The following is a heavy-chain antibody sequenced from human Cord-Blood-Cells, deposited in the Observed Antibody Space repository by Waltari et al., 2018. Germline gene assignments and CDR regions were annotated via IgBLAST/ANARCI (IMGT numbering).Heavy chain of an antibody. D-gene: IGHD3-16*01. CDR2: INPSIGGT. Sequence: QVQLVQSGAEVKKPGASVKVSCKASGYTFTGYYMHWVRQARGQGLGWTGWINPSIGGTNAVQRFQGGVTMTRDASISTAYMELSRLRSDDTAVYYCARVRVKEGVDAFDIWGQGTMVTVSS. V-gene: IGHV1-2*02. CDR3: ARVRVKEGVDAFDI. CDR1: GYTFTGYY. J-gene: IGHJ3*02.